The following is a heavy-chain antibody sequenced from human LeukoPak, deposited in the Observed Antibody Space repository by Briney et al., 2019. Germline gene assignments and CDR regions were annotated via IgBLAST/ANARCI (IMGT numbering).Heavy chain of an antibody. V-gene: IGHV1-69*04. Sequence: GASVKVSRKASGGTFSSYSISWVRQARGQGLEWMGRIIPILGIPNYAQKFQGRVTITADKSTSTAYMELSSLRSEDTAVYYCARGGGGSGSYYGYWGQGTLVTVSS. J-gene: IGHJ4*02. CDR1: GGTFSSYS. CDR3: ARGGGGSGSYYGY. D-gene: IGHD3-10*01. CDR2: IIPILGIP.